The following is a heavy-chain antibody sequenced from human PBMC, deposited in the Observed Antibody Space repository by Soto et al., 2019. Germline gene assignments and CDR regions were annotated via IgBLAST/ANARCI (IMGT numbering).Heavy chain of an antibody. J-gene: IGHJ4*02. CDR3: ARGPSEQWLAWGLDY. CDR2: ISSSSSYI. CDR1: GFTFSSYS. V-gene: IGHV3-21*04. D-gene: IGHD6-19*01. Sequence: GGSLRLSCADSGFTFSSYSMNWVRQAPGKGLEWVSSISSSSSYIYYADSVKGRFTISRDNAKNSLYLQMNSLRAEDTAMYYCARGPSEQWLAWGLDYWGQGTLVTVSS.